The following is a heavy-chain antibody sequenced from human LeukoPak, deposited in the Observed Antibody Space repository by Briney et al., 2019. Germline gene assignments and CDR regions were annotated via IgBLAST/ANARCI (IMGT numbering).Heavy chain of an antibody. CDR1: GGTFSSSA. V-gene: IGHV1-69*04. Sequence: SVKVSCKTSGGTFSSSAITWVRQAPGQGLEWMGRIIPVLNITTYAQKFQGSVTITADTSTSAVYMELSSLRSEETAVYYCARDQGLTAPPPYGLDVWGQGTTVIVSS. CDR2: IIPVLNIT. CDR3: ARDQGLTAPPPYGLDV. J-gene: IGHJ6*02. D-gene: IGHD5-18*01.